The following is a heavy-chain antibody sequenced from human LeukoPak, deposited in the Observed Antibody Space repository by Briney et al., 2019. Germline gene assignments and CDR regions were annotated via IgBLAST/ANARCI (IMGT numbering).Heavy chain of an antibody. CDR1: GASISSNY. CDR2: MYYSGST. V-gene: IGHV4-59*01. CDR3: ARAVLATKSEHWFDS. D-gene: IGHD2-8*01. J-gene: IGHJ5*01. Sequence: SETLSLTCSVSGASISSNYWSWIRQPPGKGLEWIGYMYYSGSTNYNPSLKSRVTISVDTSKNQFSLNLSSVTAADTAMYYCARAVLATKSEHWFDSWGQGTLVTVSS.